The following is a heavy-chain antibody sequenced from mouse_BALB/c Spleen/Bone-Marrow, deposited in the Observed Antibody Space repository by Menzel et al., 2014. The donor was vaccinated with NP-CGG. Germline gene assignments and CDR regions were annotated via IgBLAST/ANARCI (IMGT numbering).Heavy chain of an antibody. D-gene: IGHD1-1*01. CDR2: INPGSAGT. CDR1: GYAFTSYL. Sequence: QVQLKESGAELVRPGTSVKVSCKASGYAFTSYLIEWVKQRPGQGLEWIGMINPGSAGTNYNEKFKGKATLTADKSSSTAYMQLSSLTSDDSAVYFCARELPRGYAYWGQGTLVTVSA. CDR3: ARELPRGYAY. J-gene: IGHJ3*01. V-gene: IGHV1-54*03.